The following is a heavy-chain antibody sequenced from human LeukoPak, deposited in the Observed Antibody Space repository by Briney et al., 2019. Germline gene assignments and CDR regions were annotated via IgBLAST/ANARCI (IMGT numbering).Heavy chain of an antibody. V-gene: IGHV3-48*04. CDR3: ASGVSSTSCYVDY. CDR2: ISSSSNTI. J-gene: IGHJ4*01. D-gene: IGHD2-2*01. Sequence: PGGSLRLSCAASGFTFSNYSMNWVRQAPGKGLEWVSYISSSSNTIYYADSVKGRFTISRDNAKNSLFLQMNSLRAEDTAVYYCASGVSSTSCYVDYWGHGTLVTVSS. CDR1: GFTFSNYS.